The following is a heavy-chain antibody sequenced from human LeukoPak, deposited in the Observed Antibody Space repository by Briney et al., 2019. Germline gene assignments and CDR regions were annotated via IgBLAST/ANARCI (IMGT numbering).Heavy chain of an antibody. V-gene: IGHV3-7*01. Sequence: LRPSCAASGVGFSSNSRSWVCQYPEKGLEWVANIKQDGSAKYYVDSVKGRFTISRDNGKKLLYLQMNSLRAEDTAVYYCARDRGLRWYYWGQGNLVTVSS. CDR2: IKQDGSAK. CDR1: GVGFSSNS. D-gene: IGHD4-23*01. J-gene: IGHJ4*02. CDR3: ARDRGLRWYY.